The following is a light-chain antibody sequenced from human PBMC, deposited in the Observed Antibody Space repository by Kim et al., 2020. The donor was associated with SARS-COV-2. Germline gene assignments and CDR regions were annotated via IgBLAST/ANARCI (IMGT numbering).Light chain of an antibody. CDR1: QTVSRN. J-gene: IGKJ1*01. CDR2: GAS. Sequence: EIVMTQSPATLSVSPGERATLSCRASQTVSRNLAWYQQKPGQAPRLLIYGASTRATAIPARFSGSGSETEFTLTISSLQSEDFAVYYCQQYNNWPPWTFGQGTKVDIK. CDR3: QQYNNWPPWT. V-gene: IGKV3-15*01.